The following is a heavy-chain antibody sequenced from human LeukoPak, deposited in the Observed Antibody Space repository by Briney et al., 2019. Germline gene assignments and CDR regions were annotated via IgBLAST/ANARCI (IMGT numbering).Heavy chain of an antibody. V-gene: IGHV3-30*18. Sequence: GGSLRLSCAASGFTFSVYAMHWVRQAPGKGLEWVAVIAYDGGNKYHADSVKGRFTISRDNSKNTLYLQMNSPRAEDTAVYYCAKDAYAAVAGPDYWGQGTLVTVSS. CDR3: AKDAYAAVAGPDY. CDR1: GFTFSVYA. CDR2: IAYDGGNK. J-gene: IGHJ4*02. D-gene: IGHD6-19*01.